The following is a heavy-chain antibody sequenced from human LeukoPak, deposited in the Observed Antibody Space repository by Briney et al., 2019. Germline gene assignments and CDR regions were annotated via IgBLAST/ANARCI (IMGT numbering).Heavy chain of an antibody. CDR3: ARAGIVVVPAAI. D-gene: IGHD2-2*01. CDR2: INPGGGST. Sequence: ASVKVSCKASGYTFTSYYMHWVRQAPGQGLEWMGIINPGGGSTSYAQKFQGRVTMTRDTSTSTVYMELSSLRSEDTAVYYCARAGIVVVPAAIWGQGTLVTVSS. J-gene: IGHJ4*02. V-gene: IGHV1-46*01. CDR1: GYTFTSYY.